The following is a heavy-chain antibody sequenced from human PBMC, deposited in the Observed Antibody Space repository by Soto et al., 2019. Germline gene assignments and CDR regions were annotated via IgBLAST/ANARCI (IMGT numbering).Heavy chain of an antibody. CDR2: INHSGST. J-gene: IGHJ4*02. V-gene: IGHV4-34*01. Sequence: SETLSLTCAVYGGSCSGYYWSWIRQPPGKGLEWIGEINHSGSTNYNPSLKSRVTISVDPSKNQFSLKLSSVTAADTAVYYCARGSGYSYGYYFDYWGQGTLVTVSS. CDR1: GGSCSGYY. D-gene: IGHD5-18*01. CDR3: ARGSGYSYGYYFDY.